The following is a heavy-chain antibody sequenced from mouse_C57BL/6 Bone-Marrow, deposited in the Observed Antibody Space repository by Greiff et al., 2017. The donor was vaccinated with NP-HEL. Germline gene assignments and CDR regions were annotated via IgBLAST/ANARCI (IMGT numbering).Heavy chain of an antibody. CDR1: GYTFTDYE. CDR3: TREGIYYGQAWFAY. J-gene: IGHJ3*01. Sequence: VQLQQSGAELVRPGASVTLSCKASGYTFTDYEMHWVKQTPVHGLEWIGAIDPETGGTAYNQKFKGKAILTADKSSSTAYMELRSLTSEDSAVYYCTREGIYYGQAWFAYWGKGTLVTVSA. V-gene: IGHV1-15*01. CDR2: IDPETGGT. D-gene: IGHD2-1*01.